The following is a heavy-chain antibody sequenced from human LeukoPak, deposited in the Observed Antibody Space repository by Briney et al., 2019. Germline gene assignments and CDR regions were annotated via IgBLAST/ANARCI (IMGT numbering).Heavy chain of an antibody. CDR1: GFTFRSHD. J-gene: IGHJ3*02. Sequence: GGXLRLSCAASGFTFRSHDMHWVRQAPGKGLEWVTFVRFDGSDKKYADSVKGRFTISRDNSKNTLSLQMISLRAEDTAVYYCAKSLYPDAFDIWGPGTMVTVS. V-gene: IGHV3-30*02. CDR2: VRFDGSDK. D-gene: IGHD2-8*01. CDR3: AKSLYPDAFDI.